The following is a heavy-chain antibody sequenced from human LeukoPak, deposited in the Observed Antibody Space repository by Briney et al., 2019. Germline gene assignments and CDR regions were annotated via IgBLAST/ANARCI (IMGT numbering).Heavy chain of an antibody. CDR1: GFTFSSYA. Sequence: GRSLRLSCAASGFTFSSYAMHWVRQAPGKGLEWVAVISYDGSNKYYADSVKGRFTISRDNSKNTLYLQMNSLRAEDTAVYYCVRTSDYYFDYWGQGTLVTASS. J-gene: IGHJ4*02. CDR3: VRTSDYYFDY. CDR2: ISYDGSNK. V-gene: IGHV3-30-3*01.